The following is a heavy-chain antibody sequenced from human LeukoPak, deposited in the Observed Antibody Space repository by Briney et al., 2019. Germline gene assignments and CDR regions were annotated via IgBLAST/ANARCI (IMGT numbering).Heavy chain of an antibody. CDR2: FSGNGGRT. Sequence: GGSLRLSCAASGFTFRSYWMSWVRQAPGKGLEWVSTFSGNGGRTYYADSVKGRFTISRDNSKNTLYLQMNSLRDEDTALYYCARGETRLDYWGQGTLVTVSS. V-gene: IGHV3-23*01. CDR1: GFTFRSYW. J-gene: IGHJ4*02. CDR3: ARGETRLDY. D-gene: IGHD3-16*01.